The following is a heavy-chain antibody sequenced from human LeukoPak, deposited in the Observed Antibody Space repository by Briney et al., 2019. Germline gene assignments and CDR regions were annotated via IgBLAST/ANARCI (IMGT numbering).Heavy chain of an antibody. CDR3: ARDLREDGDYWFDP. Sequence: GASVKVSCKASGYTFTSYAMHWVRQAPGQRLEWMGWINAGNGNTKYSQKFQGRVTITRDTSASTAYMELSSLRSEDTAVYYCARDLREDGDYWFDPWGQGTLVTVSS. CDR2: INAGNGNT. J-gene: IGHJ5*02. CDR1: GYTFTSYA. V-gene: IGHV1-3*01. D-gene: IGHD4-17*01.